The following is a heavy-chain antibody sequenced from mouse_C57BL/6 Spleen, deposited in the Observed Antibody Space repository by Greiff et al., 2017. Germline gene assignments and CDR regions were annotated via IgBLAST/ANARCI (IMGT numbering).Heavy chain of an antibody. J-gene: IGHJ1*03. V-gene: IGHV5-16*01. Sequence: EVKLVESEGGLVQPGSSMKLSCTASGFTFSDYYMAWVRQVPEKGLEWVANINYDGSSTYYLDSLKSRFIISRDNAKNILYLQMSSLKSEDTATYYCARDLSSSYEGNWYFDVWGTGTTVTVSS. D-gene: IGHD1-1*01. CDR1: GFTFSDYY. CDR2: INYDGSST. CDR3: ARDLSSSYEGNWYFDV.